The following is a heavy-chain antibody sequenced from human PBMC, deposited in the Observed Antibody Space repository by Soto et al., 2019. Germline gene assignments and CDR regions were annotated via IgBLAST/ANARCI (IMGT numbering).Heavy chain of an antibody. Sequence: QVQLVESGGGVVQPGRSLRLTCAASGFTFSSYAMHWVRQAPGKGLEWVAVISYDGRSKYYADSIKGRFTISSDNSKNTLYLQLTDLRPEDSAVYYCAKALSSSVVISTCFDYWGQGTLVTVSS. J-gene: IGHJ4*02. CDR2: ISYDGRSK. CDR3: AKALSSSVVISTCFDY. CDR1: GFTFSSYA. V-gene: IGHV3-30*18. D-gene: IGHD3-22*01.